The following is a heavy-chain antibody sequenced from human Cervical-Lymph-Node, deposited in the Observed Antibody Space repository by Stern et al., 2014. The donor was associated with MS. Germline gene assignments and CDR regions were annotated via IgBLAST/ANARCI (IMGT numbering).Heavy chain of an antibody. CDR2: IKSKADGGTT. CDR3: TTYSGSFKLDY. CDR1: GFTFSNAW. Sequence: EMQLVESGGGLVKPGGSLRLSCAASGFTFSNAWMSWVRQAPGKGLEWVGRIKSKADGGTTDYAAPMKGRFTISRDDSKNTLYLQMNSLKTEDTALYYCTTYSGSFKLDYWGQGTLVTVSS. V-gene: IGHV3-15*01. D-gene: IGHD1-26*01. J-gene: IGHJ4*02.